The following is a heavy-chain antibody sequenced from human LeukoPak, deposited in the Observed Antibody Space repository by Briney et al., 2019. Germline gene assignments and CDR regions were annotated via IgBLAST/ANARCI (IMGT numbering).Heavy chain of an antibody. CDR3: ARRPAYSSSWYCWFDP. CDR2: INHSGST. Sequence: SETLSLTCAVYGGSFSGYYWSWIRQPPGKGLEWIGEINHSGSTNYNPSLKSRVTISVDTSKNQFSLKLSSVTAADTAVYYCARRPAYSSSWYCWFDPWGQGTLVTVFS. CDR1: GGSFSGYY. J-gene: IGHJ5*02. D-gene: IGHD6-13*01. V-gene: IGHV4-34*01.